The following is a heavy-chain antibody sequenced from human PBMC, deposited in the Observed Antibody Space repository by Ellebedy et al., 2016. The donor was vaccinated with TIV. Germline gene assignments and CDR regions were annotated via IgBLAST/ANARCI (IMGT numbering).Heavy chain of an antibody. J-gene: IGHJ4*02. Sequence: GESLKISCAASGFPFSDYYMSWIRQAPGKGLEWVSFFTSGGTIYYADSVKGRFTISRDNAKNSLYLHMNSLRAEDTAVYYCARLDWSDVDLRHFYFDYWGQGTQVTVSS. CDR2: FTSGGTI. V-gene: IGHV3-11*01. CDR1: GFPFSDYY. CDR3: ARLDWSDVDLRHFYFDY. D-gene: IGHD1-1*01.